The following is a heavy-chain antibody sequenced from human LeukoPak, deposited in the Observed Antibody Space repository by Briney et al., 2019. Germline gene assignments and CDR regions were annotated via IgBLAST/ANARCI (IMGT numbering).Heavy chain of an antibody. J-gene: IGHJ4*02. D-gene: IGHD3-22*01. V-gene: IGHV3-33*06. CDR3: AKGYYYDSSGYYPLGPFDY. CDR1: GFTFSSYG. Sequence: GRSLRLSCAASGFTFSSYGMHWVRQAPGKGLEWVAVIWYDGSNKYYADSVKGRFTISRDNSKNTLYLQMNSLRAEDTTVYYCAKGYYYDSSGYYPLGPFDYWGQGTLVTVSS. CDR2: IWYDGSNK.